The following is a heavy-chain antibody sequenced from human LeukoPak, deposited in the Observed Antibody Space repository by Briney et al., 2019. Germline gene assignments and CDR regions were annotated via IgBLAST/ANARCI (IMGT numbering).Heavy chain of an antibody. J-gene: IGHJ4*02. D-gene: IGHD6-13*01. CDR3: ASLGLAAAGTDY. CDR1: GYTFTSYY. Sequence: ASVKVSCKASGYTFTSYYMHWVRQAPGQGLEWMGIINPSGGSTSYAQKFQGRVTMTRDMSTSTVYMELSSLRSEDTAVYYCASLGLAAAGTDYWGQGTLVTVSS. CDR2: INPSGGST. V-gene: IGHV1-46*01.